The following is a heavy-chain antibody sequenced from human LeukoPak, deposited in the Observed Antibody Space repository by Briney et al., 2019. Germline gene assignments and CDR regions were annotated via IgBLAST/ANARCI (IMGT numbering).Heavy chain of an antibody. D-gene: IGHD2-8*01. CDR2: IYYSGST. J-gene: IGHJ4*02. CDR3: ARDRQGYCTNGVCPDYFDY. Sequence: SQTLSLTCTVSGGSISSGGYYWSWIRQHPGKGLEWIGYIYYSGSTYYNPSLKSRVTISVDTSKNQFSLKLSSVTAADTAVYYCARDRQGYCTNGVCPDYFDYWGQGTLATVSS. CDR1: GGSISSGGYY. V-gene: IGHV4-31*03.